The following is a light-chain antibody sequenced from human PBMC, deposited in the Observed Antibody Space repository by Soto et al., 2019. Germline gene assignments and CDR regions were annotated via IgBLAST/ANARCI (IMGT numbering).Light chain of an antibody. CDR1: QSSSSW. CDR3: LQYNSYTYS. V-gene: IGKV1-5*01. CDR2: DDS. Sequence: DIQMTQSPSTLSASVGDRVTITCRAIQSSSSWLAWYQQKPWKAPTLLIYDDSNLESGVPSRFSGSGSGTEFPLTISRLQPDDFATDYFLQYNSYTYSFGPGNKVDIK. J-gene: IGKJ3*01.